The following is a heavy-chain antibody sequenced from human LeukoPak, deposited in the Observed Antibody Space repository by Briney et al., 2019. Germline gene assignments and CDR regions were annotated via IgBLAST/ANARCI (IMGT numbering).Heavy chain of an antibody. CDR2: ISYDGSNK. J-gene: IGHJ3*02. V-gene: IGHV3-30*03. CDR3: ARQEWLRLGSFDI. D-gene: IGHD5-12*01. CDR1: GFTFSSYG. Sequence: QPGRSLRLSCAASGFTFSSYGMHWVRQAPGKGLEWVAVISYDGSNKYYADSVKGRFTISRDNSKNTLYLQMNSLRAEDTAVYYCARQEWLRLGSFDIWGQGTMVTVSS.